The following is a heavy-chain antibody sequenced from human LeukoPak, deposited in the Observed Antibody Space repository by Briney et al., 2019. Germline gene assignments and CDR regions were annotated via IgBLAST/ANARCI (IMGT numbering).Heavy chain of an antibody. V-gene: IGHV4-34*01. CDR2: INHSGST. CDR1: GGSFSGYY. CDR3: ARSSGWYYFDY. Sequence: SETLSLACAVYGGSFSGYYWSWIRQPPGKGLEWIGEINHSGSTNYNPSLKSRVTISVDTSKNQFSLKLSSVTAADTAVYYCARSSGWYYFDYWGQGTLVTVSS. J-gene: IGHJ4*02. D-gene: IGHD6-19*01.